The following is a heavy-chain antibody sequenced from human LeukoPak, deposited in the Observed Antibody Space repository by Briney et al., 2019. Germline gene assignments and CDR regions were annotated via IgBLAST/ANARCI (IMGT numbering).Heavy chain of an antibody. CDR1: GFTFSSYA. Sequence: GGSLRLSCAASGFTFSSYAMHWVRQAPGKGLEWVAVISYDGSNKYYADSVKGRFTISRDNSKNTLYLQMNSLRAEDTAVYYCARVPLGGGFYDFWSGYYPYYYYGMDVWGQGTTVTVSS. CDR3: ARVPLGGGFYDFWSGYYPYYYYGMDV. V-gene: IGHV3-30-3*01. J-gene: IGHJ6*02. D-gene: IGHD3-3*01. CDR2: ISYDGSNK.